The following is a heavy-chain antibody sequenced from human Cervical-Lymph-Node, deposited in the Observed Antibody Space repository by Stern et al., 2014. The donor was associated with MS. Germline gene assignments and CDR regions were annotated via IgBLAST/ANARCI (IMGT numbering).Heavy chain of an antibody. J-gene: IGHJ4*02. V-gene: IGHV3-33*01. CDR3: ARETRGASGRFDY. CDR2: IWDDGGNK. CDR1: GFTFSSYG. Sequence: VQLVQSGPGVVQPGRSLRLSCAASGFTFSSYGMHWVRQAPGTGQEREALIWDDGGNKNYADSVKGRFTLYSDNSQNTLYLQMNSLRAEDTAVYYCARETRGASGRFDYWGQGTLVTVSS. D-gene: IGHD3-10*01.